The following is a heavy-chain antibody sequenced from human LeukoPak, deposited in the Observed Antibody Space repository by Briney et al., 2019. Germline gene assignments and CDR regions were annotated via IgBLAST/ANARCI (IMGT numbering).Heavy chain of an antibody. Sequence: GGSLRLSCAASGFTFSSYSMNWVRQAPGKGLEWVSSISSSSSYIYYADSVKGRFTISRDNAKNSLYLQMNSLRAEDTAVYYCTTFLGYNWNDVEEWFDPWGQGTLVTVSS. CDR3: TTFLGYNWNDVEEWFDP. D-gene: IGHD1-1*01. V-gene: IGHV3-21*01. CDR1: GFTFSSYS. J-gene: IGHJ5*02. CDR2: ISSSSSYI.